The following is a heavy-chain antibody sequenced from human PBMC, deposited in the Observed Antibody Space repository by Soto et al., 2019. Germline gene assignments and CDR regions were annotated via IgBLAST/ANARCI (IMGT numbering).Heavy chain of an antibody. J-gene: IGHJ5*02. D-gene: IGHD4-17*01. Sequence: GASVKVSCKASGYTFTGYYMHWVRQAPGQGLEWMGWINPNSGGTNYAQKFQGWVTMTRDTSISTAYMELSRLRSDDTAVYYCARDKRSMTTVTTYRDGGWFDPWGQGTLVTVSS. CDR3: ARDKRSMTTVTTYRDGGWFDP. CDR1: GYTFTGYY. CDR2: INPNSGGT. V-gene: IGHV1-2*04.